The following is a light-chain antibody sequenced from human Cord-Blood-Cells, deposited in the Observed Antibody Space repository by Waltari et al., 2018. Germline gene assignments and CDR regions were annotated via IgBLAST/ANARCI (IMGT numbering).Light chain of an antibody. CDR2: GAS. CDR3: QRYNNRLSIT. Sequence: DIVMTQSPALLSVSAGGRATLSCRASPSVTSNAAWYQQKPGQAPRLLIYGASTRAPGIPARFSGSRLGTEFTLTISSMQSEDFAVYYGQRYNNRLSITFGQGTRLEIK. J-gene: IGKJ5*01. CDR1: PSVTSN. V-gene: IGKV3-15*01.